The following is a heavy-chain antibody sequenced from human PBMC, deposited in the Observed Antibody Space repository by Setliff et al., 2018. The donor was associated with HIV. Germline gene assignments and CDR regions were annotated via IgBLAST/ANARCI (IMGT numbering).Heavy chain of an antibody. CDR1: GGSISSHYW. V-gene: IGHV3-7*01. CDR3: ARYVWSNAPRDH. CDR2: IKQDGNEK. D-gene: IGHD2-8*01. Sequence: ETLSLTCTVSGGSISSHYWMTWVRQAPGKGLEWVASIKQDGNEKYYVDSVKGRFTISRDDLKNALYLEVNSLRVEDTAIYYCARYVWSNAPRDHWGQGTLVTVSS. J-gene: IGHJ5*02.